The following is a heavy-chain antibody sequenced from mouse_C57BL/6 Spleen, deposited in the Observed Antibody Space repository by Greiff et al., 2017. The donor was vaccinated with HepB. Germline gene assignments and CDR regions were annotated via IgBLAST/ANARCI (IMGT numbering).Heavy chain of an antibody. J-gene: IGHJ4*01. CDR2: INPNNGGT. D-gene: IGHD1-1*01. CDR1: GYTFTDYN. Sequence: EVQLQQSGSELVKPGASVKIPCKASGYTFTDYNMDWVKQSHGKSLEWIGDINPNNGGTIYNQKFKGKATLTVDKSSSTAYMELRSLTSEDTAVYYCARNYGSSLYYAMDYWGQGTSVTVSS. V-gene: IGHV1-18*01. CDR3: ARNYGSSLYYAMDY.